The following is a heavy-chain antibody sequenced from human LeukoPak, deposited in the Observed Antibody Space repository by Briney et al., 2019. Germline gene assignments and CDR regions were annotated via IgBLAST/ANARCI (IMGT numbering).Heavy chain of an antibody. CDR2: IYTSGST. CDR3: ARDDHYGNGMDV. Sequence: SETLSVTCTVSGASIRSYYWSWIRQPAGKGLEWIGRIYTSGSTNYNPSLKSRVTMSVDTSKNQFSLKLNSVTAADTAVYYCARDDHYGNGMDVWGQGTTVTVSS. V-gene: IGHV4-4*07. J-gene: IGHJ6*02. CDR1: GASIRSYY. D-gene: IGHD4-17*01.